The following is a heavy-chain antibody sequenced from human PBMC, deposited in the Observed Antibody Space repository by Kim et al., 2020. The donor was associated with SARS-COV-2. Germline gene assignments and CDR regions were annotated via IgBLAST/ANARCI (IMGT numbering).Heavy chain of an antibody. V-gene: IGHV4-39*01. D-gene: IGHD2-2*01. CDR3: VGGDCSSTSCPSPGRSYYYYYGMDV. Sequence: SETLSLTCTVSGGSISSSSYYWGWIRQPPGKGLEWIGSIYYSGSTYYNPSLKSRVTISVDTSKNQFSLKLSSVTAADTAVYYCVGGDCSSTSCPSPGRSYYYYYGMDVWGQGTTVTVSS. CDR1: GGSISSSSYY. CDR2: IYYSGST. J-gene: IGHJ6*02.